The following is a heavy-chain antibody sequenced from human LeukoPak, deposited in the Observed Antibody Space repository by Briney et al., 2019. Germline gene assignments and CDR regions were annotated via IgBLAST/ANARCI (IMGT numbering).Heavy chain of an antibody. CDR3: ARERIVGATSAFDI. CDR2: IIPIFGTA. CDR1: GGTFSSYA. D-gene: IGHD1-26*01. J-gene: IGHJ3*02. Sequence: ASVKVSCKASGGTFSSYAISWVRQAPGQGLEWMGGIIPIFGTANYAQKFQGRVTITADESTSTAYMELSSLRSEDTAVYYCARERIVGATSAFDIWGQGTMVTVSS. V-gene: IGHV1-69*13.